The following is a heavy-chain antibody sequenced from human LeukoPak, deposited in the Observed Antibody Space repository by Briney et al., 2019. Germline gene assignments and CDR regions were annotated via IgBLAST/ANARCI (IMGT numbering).Heavy chain of an antibody. J-gene: IGHJ4*02. CDR3: ARSPPGYGDYVVWSDY. CDR1: GYSFTSYW. CDR2: IYPGDSDT. V-gene: IGHV5-51*01. D-gene: IGHD4-17*01. Sequence: GESLKISCKGSGYSFTSYWIGWVRQMPGKGLEWMGIIYPGDSDTRYSPSFQGQVTISADKSISTAYLQWSSLKASDTAMYYCARSPPGYGDYVVWSDYWGQGTLVTVSS.